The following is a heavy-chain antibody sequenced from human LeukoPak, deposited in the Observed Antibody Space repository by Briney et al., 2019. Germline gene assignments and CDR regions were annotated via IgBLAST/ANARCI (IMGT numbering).Heavy chain of an antibody. V-gene: IGHV3-74*01. CDR3: ARGQQLGAYGMDV. D-gene: IGHD6-13*01. CDR1: GFTFSSYW. J-gene: IGHJ6*02. CDR2: INSDGSST. Sequence: PGESLRLSCAASGFTFSSYWMHWVRQAPGKGLVWVSRINSDGSSTSYADSVKGRFTISRDNAKNTLYLQMNSLRAEDTAVYYCARGQQLGAYGMDVWGQGTTVTVSS.